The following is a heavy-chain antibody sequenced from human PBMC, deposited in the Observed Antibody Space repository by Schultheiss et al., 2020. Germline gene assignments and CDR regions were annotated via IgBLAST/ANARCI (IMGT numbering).Heavy chain of an antibody. V-gene: IGHV4-34*01. CDR2: INHSGST. D-gene: IGHD1-14*01. CDR3: ARDNRLTYYYYYGMDV. Sequence: SETLSLTCTVYGGSFSGYYWSWIRQPPGKGLEWIGEINHSGSTNYNPSLKSRVTISLDTSKNHFSLNLSSVTAADTAVYYCARDNRLTYYYYYGMDVWVQGTTVTVSS. J-gene: IGHJ6*02. CDR1: GGSFSGYY.